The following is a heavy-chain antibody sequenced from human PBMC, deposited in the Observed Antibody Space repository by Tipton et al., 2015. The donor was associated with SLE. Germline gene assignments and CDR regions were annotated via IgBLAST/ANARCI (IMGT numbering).Heavy chain of an antibody. CDR1: SFTFSSYW. J-gene: IGHJ4*02. Sequence: SLRLSCTASSFTFSSYWMHWVRQVPGKGLAWVSEIDPDGSRTNYADYVEGRFTISRDNAKNTLSLQMNSLRVDDTGVYYCASLSAPPDYWGQGTLVTVSS. V-gene: IGHV3-74*01. CDR2: IDPDGSRT. CDR3: ASLSAPPDY.